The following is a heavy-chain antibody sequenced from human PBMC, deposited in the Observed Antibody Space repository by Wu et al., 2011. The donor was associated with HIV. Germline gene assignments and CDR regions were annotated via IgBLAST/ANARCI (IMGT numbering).Heavy chain of an antibody. V-gene: IGHV1-69*15. D-gene: IGHD1-1*01. J-gene: IGHJ6*03. CDR2: IIPIFGTA. Sequence: QVQLVQSGAEVKKPGSSVRVSCKASGGAFSSFVINWVRLAPGQGLEWMGRIIPIFGTANYAQKFQGRVTITADESTSTAYMELSSLRSEDTAVYYCARATGTTSPYYYYYMDVWGKGTTVTVSS. CDR1: GGAFSSFV. CDR3: ARATGTTSPYYYYYMDV.